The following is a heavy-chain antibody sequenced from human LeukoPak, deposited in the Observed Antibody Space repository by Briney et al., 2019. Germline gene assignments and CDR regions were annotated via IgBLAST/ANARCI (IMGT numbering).Heavy chain of an antibody. J-gene: IGHJ3*02. CDR2: ISYDGSNK. V-gene: IGHV3-30*04. Sequence: PGRSLRLSCAASGFTFSSYAMHWVRQAPGKGLEWVAVISYDGSNKYYADSVKGRFTISRDNSKNTLYLQMNSLRAEDTAVYYCARSGRGETYYDFWSGYWKDAFDIWGQGTMVTVSS. CDR1: GFTFSSYA. CDR3: ARSGRGETYYDFWSGYWKDAFDI. D-gene: IGHD3-3*01.